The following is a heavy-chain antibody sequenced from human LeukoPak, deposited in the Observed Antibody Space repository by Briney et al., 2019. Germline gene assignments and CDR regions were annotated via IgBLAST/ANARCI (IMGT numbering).Heavy chain of an antibody. CDR2: IYHSGST. CDR1: GYSISSGYY. Sequence: SETLSLTCTVSGYSISSGYYWGWIRQPPGKGLEWIGSIYHSGSTYYNPSLKSRVTISVDTSKNQFSLKLSSVTAADTAVYYCARDTYGDYGIDYWGQGTLVTVSS. J-gene: IGHJ4*02. CDR3: ARDTYGDYGIDY. D-gene: IGHD4-17*01. V-gene: IGHV4-38-2*02.